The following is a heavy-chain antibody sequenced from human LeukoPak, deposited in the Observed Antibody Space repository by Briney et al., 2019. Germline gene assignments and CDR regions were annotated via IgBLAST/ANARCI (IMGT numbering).Heavy chain of an antibody. CDR3: ARGHYYYDSRNDAFDI. CDR1: GGSFSGYY. Sequence: SETLSLTCGIYGGSFSGYYWSWIRQPPGKGLEWIGEINHSGSTKSNSSLRSRVTISLDTSKNHFSLKLSSVTAADTAVYYCARGHYYYDSRNDAFDIWGQGTMVTVSS. D-gene: IGHD3-22*01. J-gene: IGHJ3*02. V-gene: IGHV4-34*01. CDR2: INHSGST.